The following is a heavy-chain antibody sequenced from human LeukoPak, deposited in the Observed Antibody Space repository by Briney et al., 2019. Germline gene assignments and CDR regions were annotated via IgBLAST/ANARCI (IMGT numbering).Heavy chain of an antibody. V-gene: IGHV4-39*01. CDR1: GGSTSSSTHY. Sequence: SETLSLTCTVSGGSTSSSTHYWGWIRQPPGKGLEWIGTIYYSGSTYYNPSLKSRATISVDTSKNQFSLKLGSVTAADTAVYYCVRQTYGSGSYYNLDCWGQGTLVTVSS. J-gene: IGHJ4*02. D-gene: IGHD3-10*01. CDR3: VRQTYGSGSYYNLDC. CDR2: IYYSGST.